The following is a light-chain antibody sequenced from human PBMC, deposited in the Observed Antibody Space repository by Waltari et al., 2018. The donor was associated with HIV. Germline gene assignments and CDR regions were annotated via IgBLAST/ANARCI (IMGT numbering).Light chain of an antibody. CDR1: VLTEKY. CDR3: YCPPDNNLGI. Sequence: YELTQPSSVSVSPGQTARIPCSGDVLTEKYARWFQQKAGQAPVLVIYKDTERPPGIPERFSGSTSGTTITLTIRGAQVEDEADYYCYCPPDNNLGIFGGGTRLTVL. J-gene: IGLJ2*01. V-gene: IGLV3-27*01. CDR2: KDT.